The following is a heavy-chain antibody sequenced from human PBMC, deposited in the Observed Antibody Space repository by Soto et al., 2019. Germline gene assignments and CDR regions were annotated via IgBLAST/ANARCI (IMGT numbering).Heavy chain of an antibody. D-gene: IGHD6-13*01. CDR1: GFTFSSYA. CDR3: VPTDPYSINWFDP. J-gene: IGHJ5*02. Sequence: GGSLRLSCSASGFTFSSYAMHWVRQAPGKGLEYVSAISSNGGSTYYADSVKGRFTISRDNSKNTLYLQMSSLRAEDTAVYYCVPTDPYSINWFDPWGQGTLVTVSS. CDR2: ISSNGGST. V-gene: IGHV3-64D*08.